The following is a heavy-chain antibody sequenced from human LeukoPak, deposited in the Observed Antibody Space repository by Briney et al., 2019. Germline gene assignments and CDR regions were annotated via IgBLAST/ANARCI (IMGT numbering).Heavy chain of an antibody. V-gene: IGHV3-30*04. CDR3: ARGRSDPRYYGSGMDWFDP. D-gene: IGHD3-10*01. CDR1: GFTFSNYA. Sequence: GGSLRLSCAASGFTFSNYAMHWVRQAPGKWLEWVTLISYDGSTKYYADSVKGRFTISRDNAKNSLYLQMNSLRAEDTAVYYCARGRSDPRYYGSGMDWFDPWGQGTLVTVSS. CDR2: ISYDGSTK. J-gene: IGHJ5*02.